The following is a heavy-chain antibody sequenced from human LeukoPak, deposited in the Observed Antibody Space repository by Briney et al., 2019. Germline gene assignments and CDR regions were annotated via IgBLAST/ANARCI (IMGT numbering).Heavy chain of an antibody. Sequence: GASVKVSCKASGYTFTSYYMHWVRQAPGQGLEWMGIINPSGGSTSYAQKFQGRVTMTRDTSTSTVYMELSSLRSEDTAVYYCATGPLGRYCGGDCYGYFQHWGQGTLVTVSS. J-gene: IGHJ1*01. D-gene: IGHD2-21*02. CDR3: ATGPLGRYCGGDCYGYFQH. CDR2: INPSGGST. CDR1: GYTFTSYY. V-gene: IGHV1-46*01.